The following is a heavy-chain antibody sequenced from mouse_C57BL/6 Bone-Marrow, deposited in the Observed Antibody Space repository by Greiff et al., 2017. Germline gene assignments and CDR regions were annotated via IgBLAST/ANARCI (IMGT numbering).Heavy chain of an antibody. CDR3: ARFVSYYAMDY. J-gene: IGHJ4*01. CDR1: GFTFSDFY. CDR2: SRNKANDYTT. V-gene: IGHV7-1*01. Sequence: EVNVVESGGGLVQSGRSLRLSCATSGFTFSDFYMEWVRQAPGKGLEWIAASRNKANDYTTEYSASVKGRFIVSRDTSQSILYLQMNALRAEDTAIYYCARFVSYYAMDYWGQGTSVTVSS.